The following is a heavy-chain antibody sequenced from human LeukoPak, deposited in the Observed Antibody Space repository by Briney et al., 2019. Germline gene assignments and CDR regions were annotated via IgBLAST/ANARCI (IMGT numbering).Heavy chain of an antibody. CDR1: GFDFHNYV. V-gene: IGHV3-30-3*01. Sequence: GGSLRLSCAASGFDFHNYVIHWVRQAPGKGLEWVAVISYDVNIKYHADSVKGRFTISRDSSSKTVYLQMNSLRTEDTAVYYCAKGEGSTGYYYCIDYWGQGTLVTVSS. CDR2: ISYDVNIK. D-gene: IGHD3-22*01. J-gene: IGHJ4*02. CDR3: AKGEGSTGYYYCIDY.